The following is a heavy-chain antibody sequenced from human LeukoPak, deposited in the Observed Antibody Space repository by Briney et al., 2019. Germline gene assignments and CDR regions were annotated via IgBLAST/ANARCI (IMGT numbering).Heavy chain of an antibody. CDR1: GFTFDDYA. CDR3: AKDIGRIAAAGTRGNYFDY. CDR2: ISWNSGSI. D-gene: IGHD6-13*01. Sequence: GRSLRLSCAASGFTFDDYAMHWVRQAPGKGLEWASGISWNSGSIGYADSVKGRFTISRDNAKNSLYLQMNSLRAEDTALYYCAKDIGRIAAAGTRGNYFDYWGQGTLVTVSS. V-gene: IGHV3-9*01. J-gene: IGHJ4*02.